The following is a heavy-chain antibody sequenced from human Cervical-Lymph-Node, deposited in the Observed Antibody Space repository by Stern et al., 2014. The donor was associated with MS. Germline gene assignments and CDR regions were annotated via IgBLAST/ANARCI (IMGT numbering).Heavy chain of an antibody. CDR2: IYPGNPDT. J-gene: IGHJ6*02. CDR3: ASHPPRRNWNDPNYGLDV. V-gene: IGHV5-51*03. CDR1: GYSFNSNW. D-gene: IGHD1-1*01. Sequence: VQLVQSGAEVKKPRESLKISCKGSGYSFNSNWIAWGRQMPGKGLEWMGIIYPGNPDTRSTPSSQGQVTIPADNSSSPASRQWSRLKATDTAMYYCASHPPRRNWNDPNYGLDVWGQGTTVTVSS.